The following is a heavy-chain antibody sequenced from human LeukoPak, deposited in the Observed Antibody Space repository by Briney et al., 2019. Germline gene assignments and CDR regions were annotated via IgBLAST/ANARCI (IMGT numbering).Heavy chain of an antibody. D-gene: IGHD3-10*01. Sequence: GGSLRLSCAASGFTFDNFGMSWVRQAPGKGLEWVSGINWNGGSTNYADSVKGRFTISRDNAKNSLYLQMNSLRAEDTALYHCARAYGSGSYYNPTDYWGQGTLVTVSS. J-gene: IGHJ4*02. V-gene: IGHV3-20*01. CDR1: GFTFDNFG. CDR3: ARAYGSGSYYNPTDY. CDR2: INWNGGST.